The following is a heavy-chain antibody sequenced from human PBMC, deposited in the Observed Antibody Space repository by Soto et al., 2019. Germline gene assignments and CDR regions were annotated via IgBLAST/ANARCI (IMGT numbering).Heavy chain of an antibody. CDR1: GGTFSSYT. CDR3: AGDGTEYYYGSGSFSVPGY. D-gene: IGHD3-10*01. V-gene: IGHV1-69*02. CDR2: IIPILGIA. J-gene: IGHJ4*02. Sequence: ASVKVSCKASGGTFSSYTISWVRQAPGQGLEWMGRIIPILGIANYAQKFQGRVTITADKSTSTAYMELSSLRSEDTAVYYCAGDGTEYYYGSGSFSVPGYWGQGTRVTVSS.